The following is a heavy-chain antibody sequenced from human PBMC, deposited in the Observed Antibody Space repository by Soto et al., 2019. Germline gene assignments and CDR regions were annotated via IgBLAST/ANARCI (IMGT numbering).Heavy chain of an antibody. CDR1: GGSISSSNYY. V-gene: IGHV4-39*01. J-gene: IGHJ3*01. D-gene: IGHD3-16*01. CDR3: ARLRVQRAFDL. Sequence: QLQLQESGPGLVKPSETLSLTCSVSGGSISSSNYYWGWIRQPPGKGLEWIGSIYYSGSTYYNPSLKSRVTISVDTSKNQSSLKVSSVTAADTVVYYCARLRVQRAFDLWGQGTMVTVSS. CDR2: IYYSGST.